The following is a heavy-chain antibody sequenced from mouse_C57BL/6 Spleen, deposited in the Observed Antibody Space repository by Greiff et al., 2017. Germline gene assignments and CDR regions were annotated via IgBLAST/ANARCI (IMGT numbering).Heavy chain of an antibody. D-gene: IGHD1-1*01. J-gene: IGHJ2*01. CDR2: IYPCSVST. V-gene: IGHV1-55*01. Sequence: QVQLQQPGAELVPPGASAPLCCPSSFSPFPLSFLPFFNHIPLQFLYFILYIYPCSVSTNYNENFKSKATLTVDTSSSTAYMQLSSLTSEDSAVYYCARYGPTVVATDFDYWGQGTTLTVSS. CDR3: ARYGPTVVATDFDY. CDR1: FSPFPLSF.